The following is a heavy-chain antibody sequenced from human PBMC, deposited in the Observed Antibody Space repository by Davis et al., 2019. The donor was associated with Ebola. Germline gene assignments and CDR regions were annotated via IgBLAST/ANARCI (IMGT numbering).Heavy chain of an antibody. CDR2: IYSGGST. Sequence: PGGSLRLSCAASGFTVSSNYMSWVRQAPGKGLEWVSVIYSGGSTYYADSVKGRFTISRDNSKNTLYLQMNSLRAEDTAVYYCASIGQLGLRYYYGMDVWGQGTTVTVSS. D-gene: IGHD6-6*01. CDR1: GFTVSSNY. J-gene: IGHJ6*02. CDR3: ASIGQLGLRYYYGMDV. V-gene: IGHV3-53*01.